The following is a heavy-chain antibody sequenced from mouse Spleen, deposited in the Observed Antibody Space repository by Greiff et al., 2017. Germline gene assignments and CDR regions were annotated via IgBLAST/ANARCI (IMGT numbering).Heavy chain of an antibody. J-gene: IGHJ2*01. D-gene: IGHD1-1*01. V-gene: IGHV5-6-5*01. CDR2: ISSGGST. Sequence: DVMLVESGGGLVKPGGSLKLSCAASGFTFSSYAMSWVRQTPEKRLEWVASISSGGSTYYPDSVKGRFTISRDNARNILYLQMSSLRSEDTAMYYCARGGYYGRYYLDYWGQGTTLTVSS. CDR3: ARGGYYGRYYLDY. CDR1: GFTFSSYA.